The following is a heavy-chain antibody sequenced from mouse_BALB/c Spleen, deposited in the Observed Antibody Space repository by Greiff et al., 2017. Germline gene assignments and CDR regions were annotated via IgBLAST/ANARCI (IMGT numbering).Heavy chain of an antibody. CDR3: ARRPFTTATWFAY. D-gene: IGHD1-2*01. CDR2: INPSTGYT. CDR1: GYTFTSYW. V-gene: IGHV1-7*01. Sequence: QVQLQQSGAELAKPGASVKMSCKASGYTFTSYWMHWVKQRPGQGLEWIGYINPSTGYTEYNQKFKDKATLTADKSSSTAYMQLSSLTSEDSAVYYCARRPFTTATWFAYWGQGTLVTVSA. J-gene: IGHJ3*01.